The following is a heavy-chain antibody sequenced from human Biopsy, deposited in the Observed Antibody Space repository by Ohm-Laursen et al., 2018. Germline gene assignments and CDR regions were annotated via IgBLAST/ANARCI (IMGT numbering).Heavy chain of an antibody. CDR2: MIPNSGKT. D-gene: IGHD5-24*01. CDR1: GYSFTTYD. Sequence: SSVKVSCKASGYSFTTYDVNWMRQARGQGLEWMGWMIPNSGKTGYAQRFQGRVTLTMNTSIGTAYMELSGLRSEDTAVYYCARAGVGSDGTDSYYYGMDVWGPGTTVTVSS. V-gene: IGHV1-8*01. J-gene: IGHJ6*02. CDR3: ARAGVGSDGTDSYYYGMDV.